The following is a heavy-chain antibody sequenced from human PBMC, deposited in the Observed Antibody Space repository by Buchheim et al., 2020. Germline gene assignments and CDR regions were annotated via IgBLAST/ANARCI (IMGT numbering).Heavy chain of an antibody. Sequence: QVQLQESGPGLVKPSETLSLTCTVSGASISSYYWSWIRQSPGKGLEWTGSLYNSGTTNYNPSLKSRVTISVDTSKNQLSLQVTSVTAADTAVYYCAGADQWLAPGYWGQGTL. J-gene: IGHJ4*02. CDR3: AGADQWLAPGY. V-gene: IGHV4-59*01. CDR1: GASISSYY. CDR2: LYNSGTT. D-gene: IGHD6-19*01.